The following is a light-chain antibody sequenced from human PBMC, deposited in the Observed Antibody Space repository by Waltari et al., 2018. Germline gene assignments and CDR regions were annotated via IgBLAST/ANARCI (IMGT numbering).Light chain of an antibody. V-gene: IGKV3-15*01. J-gene: IGKJ2*01. CDR3: QQYNNWPPQDA. CDR1: QSVGGN. CDR2: AAS. Sequence: EIVMTQSPATLCVSAGETATLSCRASQSVGGNLAWYQQKPGQAPRLLIYAASTRATGIPGRFIGSGSGTEFTLTISSLQSEDFAIYYCQQYNNWPPQDAFGQGTKLEIK.